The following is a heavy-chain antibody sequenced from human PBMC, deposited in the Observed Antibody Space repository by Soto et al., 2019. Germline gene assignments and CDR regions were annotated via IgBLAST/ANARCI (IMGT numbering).Heavy chain of an antibody. CDR1: GGSFSGYY. J-gene: IGHJ4*02. CDR3: ARARPQYSSSCQYYFDY. V-gene: IGHV4-34*01. CDR2: INHSGST. Sequence: QVQLQQWGAGLLKPSETLSLTCAVYGGSFSGYYWSWIRQPPGKGLEWIGEINHSGSTNYNPSLKSRVTISVDTSKNQFSLKLSSVTAADTAVYYCARARPQYSSSCQYYFDYWGQGTLVTVSS. D-gene: IGHD6-13*01.